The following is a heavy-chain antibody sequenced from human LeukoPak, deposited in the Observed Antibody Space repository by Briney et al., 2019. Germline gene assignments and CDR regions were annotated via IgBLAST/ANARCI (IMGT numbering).Heavy chain of an antibody. CDR1: GGSISSSSCY. Sequence: SETLSLTCTVSGGSISSSSCYWGWIRQPPGKGLEWIGSIYYSGSTYYNPSLKSRVTISVDTSKNQFSLKLSSVTAADTAVYYCARDGMGSVLRFLEPLDAFDIWGQGTMVTVSS. CDR2: IYYSGST. D-gene: IGHD3-3*01. CDR3: ARDGMGSVLRFLEPLDAFDI. V-gene: IGHV4-39*07. J-gene: IGHJ3*02.